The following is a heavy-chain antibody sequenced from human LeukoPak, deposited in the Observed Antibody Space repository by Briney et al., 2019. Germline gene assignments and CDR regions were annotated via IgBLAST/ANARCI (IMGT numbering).Heavy chain of an antibody. CDR3: ARDFLWGSPDY. Sequence: GGSLRLSCSASGFTFSSYGMDWVRQAPGKGLEWVAVIWYDGSNKYYADSVKGRFTISRDNSKNTLYLQMNSLRAEDTAVYYCARDFLWGSPDYWGQGPLVTVSS. CDR1: GFTFSSYG. CDR2: IWYDGSNK. V-gene: IGHV3-33*01. J-gene: IGHJ4*02. D-gene: IGHD3-16*01.